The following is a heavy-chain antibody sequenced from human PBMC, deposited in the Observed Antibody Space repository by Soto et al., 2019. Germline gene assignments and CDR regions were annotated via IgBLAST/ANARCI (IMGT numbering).Heavy chain of an antibody. CDR2: ISDDESHK. J-gene: IGHJ4*02. CDR1: GLTFSNYG. D-gene: IGHD2-21*01. V-gene: IGHV3-30*18. CDR3: AKDRDDTSPCHLAY. Sequence: QVQLVESGGGVVQPGRSLRLSCTASGLTFSNYGMHWVRQAPGKGLEWVAVISDDESHKYYADSVKGRFNIARDNSKSTLYLHTNSLRTDDTAVYYCAKDRDDTSPCHLAYWGQGTLVTVCS.